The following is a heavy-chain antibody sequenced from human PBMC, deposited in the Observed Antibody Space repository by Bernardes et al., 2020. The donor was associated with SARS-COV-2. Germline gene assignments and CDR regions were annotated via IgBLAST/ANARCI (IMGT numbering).Heavy chain of an antibody. CDR2: MNPNSGNT. V-gene: IGHV1-8*01. Sequence: ASVKVSCKASGYTFTSYDINWVRQATGQGLEWMGWMNPNSGNTGYAQKFQGRVTMTRDTSASTAYMELSSLRSEDTAVYYCARDSDDSSGPAFDIWGQGTMVTVSS. CDR3: ARDSDDSSGPAFDI. CDR1: GYTFTSYD. D-gene: IGHD3-22*01. J-gene: IGHJ3*02.